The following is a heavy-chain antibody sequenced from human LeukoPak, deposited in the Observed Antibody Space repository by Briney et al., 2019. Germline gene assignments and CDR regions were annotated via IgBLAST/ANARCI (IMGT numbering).Heavy chain of an antibody. CDR1: GFTFETHD. V-gene: IGHV3-30*18. CDR3: AKEQSSGWHRTADY. J-gene: IGHJ4*02. D-gene: IGHD6-19*01. Sequence: GGSLRLSCAASGFTFETHDMHWVRRAPGKGLEWVGVASRDGVSQNYGDSVEGRFTISRDQSDNTLFLQMNSLRPEDTAIYYCAKEQSSGWHRTADYWGQGTLVTVSS. CDR2: ASRDGVSQ.